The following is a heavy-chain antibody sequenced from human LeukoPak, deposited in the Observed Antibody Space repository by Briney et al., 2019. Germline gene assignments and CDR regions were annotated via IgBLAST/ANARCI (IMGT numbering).Heavy chain of an antibody. CDR3: ARGGITIFGVVGAWFDP. V-gene: IGHV1-8*01. Sequence: GASVKVSCKASGYTFTSYDINWVRQATGQGLEWMGWMNPNSGNTGYAQKFQGRVTMTRNTSISTAYMELSRLRSDDTAVYYCARGGITIFGVVGAWFDPWGQGTLVTVSS. J-gene: IGHJ5*02. D-gene: IGHD3-3*01. CDR2: MNPNSGNT. CDR1: GYTFTSYD.